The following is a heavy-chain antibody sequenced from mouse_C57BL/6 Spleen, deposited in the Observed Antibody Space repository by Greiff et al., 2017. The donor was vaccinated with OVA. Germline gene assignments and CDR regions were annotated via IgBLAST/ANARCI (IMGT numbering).Heavy chain of an antibody. CDR1: GYSITSGYY. J-gene: IGHJ2*01. CDR2: ISYDGSN. Sequence: EVKLQESGPGLVKPSQSLSLTCSVTGYSITSGYYWNWIRQFPGNKLEWMGYISYDGSNNYNPSLKNRISITRDTSKNQFFLKLNSVTTEDTATYYCASLPLHYWGQGTTLTVSS. CDR3: ASLPLHY. V-gene: IGHV3-6*01.